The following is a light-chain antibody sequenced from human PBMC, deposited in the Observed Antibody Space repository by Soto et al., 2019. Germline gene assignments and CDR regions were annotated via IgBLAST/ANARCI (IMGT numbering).Light chain of an antibody. V-gene: IGLV2-8*01. Sequence: QSVLTQPPSASGSPGQSVTISCTGTSSDIGGYNYVSWYQHHPGKAPKLMIYEVSKRPSGVPDRFSGSKSGNTASLTVSGLQAEDEADYYCSSYAGNNVLFGGGTKLTVL. J-gene: IGLJ2*01. CDR3: SSYAGNNVL. CDR1: SSDIGGYNY. CDR2: EVS.